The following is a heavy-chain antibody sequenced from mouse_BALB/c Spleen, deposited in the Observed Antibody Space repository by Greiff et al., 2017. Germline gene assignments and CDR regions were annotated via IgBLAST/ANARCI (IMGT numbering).Heavy chain of an antibody. J-gene: IGHJ4*01. Sequence: EVMLVESGVGLVKPGGSLKLSCAASGFAFSSYDMSWVRQTPEKRLEWVAYISSGGGSTYYPDTVKGRFTISRDNAKNTLYLQMSSLKSEDTAMYYCARVTGTEAMDYWGQGTSVTVSS. CDR3: ARVTGTEAMDY. D-gene: IGHD4-1*01. CDR2: ISSGGGST. V-gene: IGHV5-12-1*01. CDR1: GFAFSSYD.